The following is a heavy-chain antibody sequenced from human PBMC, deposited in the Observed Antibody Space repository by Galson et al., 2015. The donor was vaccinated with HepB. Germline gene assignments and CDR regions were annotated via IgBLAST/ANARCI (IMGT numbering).Heavy chain of an antibody. CDR2: IYWNDDK. D-gene: IGHD2-15*01. V-gene: IGHV2-5*01. CDR1: GFSLTTSGVG. CDR3: AHRRFSAPGWAFDI. Sequence: PALVKPTQTLTLTCTFSGFSLTTSGVGVGWIRQPPGKALEWLALIYWNDDKRYSPSLKSRLTITKDASKNQVVLTMTNMDPVDTATYYCAHRRFSAPGWAFDIWGQGTMFTVSS. J-gene: IGHJ3*02.